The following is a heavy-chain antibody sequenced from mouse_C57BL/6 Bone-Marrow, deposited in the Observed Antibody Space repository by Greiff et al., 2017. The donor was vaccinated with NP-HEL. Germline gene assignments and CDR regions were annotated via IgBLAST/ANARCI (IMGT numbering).Heavy chain of an antibody. CDR2: IDPEDGET. Sequence: VQLQQSGAELVKPGASVKLSCTASGFNIKDYYMPWVKQRTEQGLEWIGRIDPEDGETKYAPKFQGKATITADTSSNTAYLQLSSLTSEDTAVYYCARRGDWVYYFDYWGQGTTLTVSS. CDR3: ARRGDWVYYFDY. CDR1: GFNIKDYY. V-gene: IGHV14-2*01. D-gene: IGHD4-1*01. J-gene: IGHJ2*01.